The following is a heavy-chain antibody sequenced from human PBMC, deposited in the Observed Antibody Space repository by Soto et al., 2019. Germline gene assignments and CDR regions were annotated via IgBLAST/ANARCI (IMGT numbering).Heavy chain of an antibody. CDR3: AREHDALIGFGFDP. Sequence: QVQLVQSGAEVKKPGASVKISCKASGYTFTTYAIQWVRQAPGQRLEWMGWIHAGNGNTKYSQMFQGRVTITRDTSESIAYKELSSLRSEDTAVYYCAREHDALIGFGFDPWGQGTLVPVSS. J-gene: IGHJ5*02. CDR2: IHAGNGNT. D-gene: IGHD3-9*01. CDR1: GYTFTTYA. V-gene: IGHV1-3*01.